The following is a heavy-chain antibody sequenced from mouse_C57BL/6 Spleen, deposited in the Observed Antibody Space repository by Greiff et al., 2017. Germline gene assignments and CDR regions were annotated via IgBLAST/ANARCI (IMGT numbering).Heavy chain of an antibody. D-gene: IGHD2-5*01. Sequence: EVQRVESGEGLVKPGGSLKLSCAASGFTFSSYAMSWVRQTPEKRLEWVAYISSGGDYIYYADTVKGRFTISRDNARNTLYLQMSSLKSEDTAMYYCTRGGDYSNFFAYWGQGTLVTVSA. CDR3: TRGGDYSNFFAY. CDR2: ISSGGDYI. V-gene: IGHV5-9-1*02. J-gene: IGHJ3*01. CDR1: GFTFSSYA.